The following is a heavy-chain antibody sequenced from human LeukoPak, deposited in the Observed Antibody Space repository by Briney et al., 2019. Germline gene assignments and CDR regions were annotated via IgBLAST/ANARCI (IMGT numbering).Heavy chain of an antibody. J-gene: IGHJ4*02. Sequence: SSETLSLTCTVSGGSITTNYWSWIRQAPGKGLEWIGYISNSGSTNYNPSLKSRVTISIDTSKNQFSLSLSSATAADTAVYYCAWGPNREYFDYWGQGTLVTVSS. D-gene: IGHD1/OR15-1a*01. CDR2: ISNSGST. CDR3: AWGPNREYFDY. V-gene: IGHV4-59*01. CDR1: GGSITTNY.